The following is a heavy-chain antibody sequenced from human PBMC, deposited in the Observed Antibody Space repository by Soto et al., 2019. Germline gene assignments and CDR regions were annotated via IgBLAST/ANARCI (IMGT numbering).Heavy chain of an antibody. V-gene: IGHV3-23*01. CDR1: GFTFSSYA. CDR3: ARRGPGTYFDD. D-gene: IGHD6-13*01. CDR2: ISGSGGST. J-gene: IGHJ4*02. Sequence: PAGSLRLSCPASGFTFSSYAMRWVRQAPGKGLEWVSAISGSGGSTYYADSVKGRFTISRDNSKNTLYLQMNSLRAEDTAVYYCARRGPGTYFDDWGQGTLVTVSS.